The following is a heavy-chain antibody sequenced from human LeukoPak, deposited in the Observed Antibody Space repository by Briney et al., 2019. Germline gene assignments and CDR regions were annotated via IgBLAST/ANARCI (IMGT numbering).Heavy chain of an antibody. V-gene: IGHV3-48*03. J-gene: IGHJ6*02. D-gene: IGHD4-17*01. Sequence: GGSLRLSCAASGFTFSSYEMNWVRQAPGKGLEWVSYISSSGSTIYYADSVKGQFTISRDNAKNSLYLQMNSLRAEDTAVYYCASASPDYGDYVGKYYYGMDVWGQGTTVTVSS. CDR2: ISSSGSTI. CDR3: ASASPDYGDYVGKYYYGMDV. CDR1: GFTFSSYE.